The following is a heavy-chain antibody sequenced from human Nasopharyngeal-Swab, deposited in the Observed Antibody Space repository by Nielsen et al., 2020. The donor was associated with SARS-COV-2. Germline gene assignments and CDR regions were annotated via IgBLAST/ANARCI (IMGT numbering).Heavy chain of an antibody. J-gene: IGHJ3*02. CDR2: ISWNSGSI. V-gene: IGHV3-9*01. D-gene: IGHD5-18*01. Sequence: GGSLRLSCAASGFTFDDYAMHWVRQAPGKGLEWVSGISWNSGSIGYADSVKGRFTISRDNAKNSLYLQMNSLSAEDTALYYCAKVMWIQLCEDAFDIWGQGTMVTVSS. CDR1: GFTFDDYA. CDR3: AKVMWIQLCEDAFDI.